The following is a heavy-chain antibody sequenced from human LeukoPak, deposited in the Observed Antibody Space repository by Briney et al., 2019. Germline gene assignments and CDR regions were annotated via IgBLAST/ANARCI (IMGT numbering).Heavy chain of an antibody. J-gene: IGHJ4*02. Sequence: SETLSLTCAVYVDSFSDHYWTWIRQPPGKGLEWIGEIHHSGSTNYRLSFKSRVSMSVDRSKNQFSLKLTSVTAADTAEYYCARSPATSWSNFDYWGQGTLVTVSS. CDR3: ARSPATSWSNFDY. D-gene: IGHD2-2*01. V-gene: IGHV4-34*01. CDR2: IHHSGST. CDR1: VDSFSDHY.